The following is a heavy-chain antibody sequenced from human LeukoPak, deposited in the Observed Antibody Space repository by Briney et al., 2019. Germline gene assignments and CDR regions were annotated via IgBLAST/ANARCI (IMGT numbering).Heavy chain of an antibody. Sequence: PGGSLRLSCAASGFTVSSNYMGWVRQAPGKGLEWFAAISGTDAATWYADSVAGRFTISRDNSKNSLYLQMNNLRAEDTALYYCAKDAHFPDDVLDMWGKGTMVTVSS. CDR1: GFTVSSNY. J-gene: IGHJ3*02. CDR3: AKDAHFPDDVLDM. V-gene: IGHV3-23*01. D-gene: IGHD3-3*02. CDR2: ISGTDAAT.